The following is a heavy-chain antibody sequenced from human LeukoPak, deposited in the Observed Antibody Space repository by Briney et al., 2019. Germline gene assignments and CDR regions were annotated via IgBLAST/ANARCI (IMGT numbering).Heavy chain of an antibody. Sequence: SETLSLTCTASGDSISNYFWTWIRQPPGKGLEWIGYIYYSGSTNYNPSLKSRVTISVDTSKNQFSLKLSSVTAADTAVYYCARARRDGYNEGYFDYWGQGTLVTVSS. J-gene: IGHJ4*02. CDR1: GDSISNYF. V-gene: IGHV4-59*01. D-gene: IGHD5-24*01. CDR2: IYYSGST. CDR3: ARARRDGYNEGYFDY.